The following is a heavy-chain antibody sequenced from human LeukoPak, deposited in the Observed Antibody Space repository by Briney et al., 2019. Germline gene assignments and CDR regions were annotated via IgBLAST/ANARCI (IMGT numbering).Heavy chain of an antibody. V-gene: IGHV3-30*02. CDR2: IRYDGSNK. CDR3: AKESSWGAARPTRFDR. CDR1: GFTFSSYG. D-gene: IGHD6-6*01. J-gene: IGHJ5*02. Sequence: GGSLRLSCAASGFTFSSYGMHWVRQAPGKGLEWVAFIRYDGSNKYYADSVKGRFTISRDNSKNTLYLQMNSLRAEDTALYYCAKESSWGAARPTRFDRWGQGTLVAVSS.